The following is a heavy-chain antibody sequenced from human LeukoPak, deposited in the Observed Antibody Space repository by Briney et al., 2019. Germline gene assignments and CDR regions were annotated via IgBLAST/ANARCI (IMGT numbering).Heavy chain of an antibody. J-gene: IGHJ4*02. V-gene: IGHV1-46*01. CDR2: INPSGGST. D-gene: IGHD6-13*01. Sequence: GASVKVSCKASGYTFTSHYMHWVRQAPGQGLEWMGIINPSGGSTSYAQKFQGRVTMTRDMSTSTVYMELSSLRSEDTAIYYCAREGRGVPGAIAAVKGFDYWGQGTLVTVSS. CDR1: GYTFTSHY. CDR3: AREGRGVPGAIAAVKGFDY.